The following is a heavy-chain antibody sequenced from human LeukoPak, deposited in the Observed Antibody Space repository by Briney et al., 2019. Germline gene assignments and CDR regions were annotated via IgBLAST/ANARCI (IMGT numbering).Heavy chain of an antibody. Sequence: ASVKVSCKAFGYTFTGYYMHWVRQAPGQGLEWMGRINPNSGGTNYAQKFQGRVTMTRDTSISIAYMELSRLRSDDTAVYYCARTIAARLLDYWGQGTLVTVSS. J-gene: IGHJ4*02. V-gene: IGHV1-2*06. CDR3: ARTIAARLLDY. D-gene: IGHD6-6*01. CDR1: GYTFTGYY. CDR2: INPNSGGT.